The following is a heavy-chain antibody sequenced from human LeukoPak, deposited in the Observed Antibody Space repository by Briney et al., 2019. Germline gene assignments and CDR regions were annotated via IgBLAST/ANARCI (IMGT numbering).Heavy chain of an antibody. CDR2: ISSSSSYI. Sequence: PGGSLRLSCAASGFTFSSYAMSWVRQAPGKGLEWVSSISSSSSYIYYADSVKGRFTISRDNAKNSLYLQMNSLRADDTAVYYCARGRDYVLSINYWGQGTLVTVSS. CDR3: ARGRDYVLSINY. CDR1: GFTFSSYA. D-gene: IGHD3-16*01. J-gene: IGHJ4*02. V-gene: IGHV3-21*01.